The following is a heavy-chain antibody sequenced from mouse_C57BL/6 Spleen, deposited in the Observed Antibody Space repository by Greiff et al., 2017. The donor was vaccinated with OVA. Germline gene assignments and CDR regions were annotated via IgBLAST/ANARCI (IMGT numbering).Heavy chain of an antibody. CDR1: GFTFSSYA. CDR3: ARGGSTVVATGPFAY. D-gene: IGHD1-1*01. CDR2: ISDGGSYT. J-gene: IGHJ3*01. V-gene: IGHV5-4*01. Sequence: EVQRVESGGGLVKPGGSLKLSCAASGFTFSSYAMSWVRQTPEKRLEWVATISDGGSYTYYPDNVKGRFTISRDNAKNNLYLQMSHLKSEDTAMYYCARGGSTVVATGPFAYWGQGTLVTVSA.